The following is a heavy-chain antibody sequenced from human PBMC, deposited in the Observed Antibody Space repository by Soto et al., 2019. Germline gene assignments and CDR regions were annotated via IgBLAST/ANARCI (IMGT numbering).Heavy chain of an antibody. J-gene: IGHJ4*02. CDR1: GGSISSGGYY. D-gene: IGHD6-19*01. CDR2: IYYSGST. V-gene: IGHV4-31*03. CDR3: ARAGAAVAGTKRGFDY. Sequence: QVQLQESGPGLVKPSQTLSLTCTVSGGSISSGGYYWSWIRQHPGKGLEWIGYIYYSGSTYYNPSLKSRVTISVDTSKNQFSLKLSSVTAADTAVYYCARAGAAVAGTKRGFDYWGQGTLVTVSS.